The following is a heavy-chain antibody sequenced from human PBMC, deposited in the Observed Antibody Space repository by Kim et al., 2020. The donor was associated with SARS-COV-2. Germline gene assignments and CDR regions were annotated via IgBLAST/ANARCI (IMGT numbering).Heavy chain of an antibody. Sequence: ASVKVSCKASGYTFTSYAMHWVRQAPGQRLEWMGWINAGNGNTKYSQKFQGRVTITRDTSASTAYMELSSLRSEDTALYYCARDSSGYGPTYTIGYFDLWGRGTLVTVSS. CDR1: GYTFTSYA. CDR2: INAGNGNT. V-gene: IGHV1-3*01. CDR3: ARDSSGYGPTYTIGYFDL. J-gene: IGHJ2*01. D-gene: IGHD5-12*01.